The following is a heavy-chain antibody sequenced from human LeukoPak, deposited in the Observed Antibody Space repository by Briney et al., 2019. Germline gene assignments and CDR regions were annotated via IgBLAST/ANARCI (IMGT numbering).Heavy chain of an antibody. J-gene: IGHJ3*02. Sequence: ASVKVSCKVSGHTLTELSMHWVRQAPAKGLEGMGGLDPEDGETIYAQKFQGRVTMTDDTATDTVCMELSSLRSEVTAVYYCATEEGLHLYAFDIWGQGTMVTVSS. V-gene: IGHV1-24*01. CDR2: LDPEDGET. D-gene: IGHD4-11*01. CDR3: ATEEGLHLYAFDI. CDR1: GHTLTELS.